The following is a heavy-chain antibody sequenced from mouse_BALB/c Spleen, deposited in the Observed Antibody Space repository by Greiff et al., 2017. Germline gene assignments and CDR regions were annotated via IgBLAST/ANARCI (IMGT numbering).Heavy chain of an antibody. CDR1: GYAFTNYL. Sequence: QVQLKQSGAELVRPGTSVKVSCKASGYAFTNYLIEWVKQRPGQGLEWIGVINPGSGGTNYNEKFKGKATLTADKSSSTAYMQLSSLTSDDSAVYFCARRGSDAMDYWGQGTSVTVSS. V-gene: IGHV1-54*01. CDR3: ARRGSDAMDY. CDR2: INPGSGGT. J-gene: IGHJ4*01.